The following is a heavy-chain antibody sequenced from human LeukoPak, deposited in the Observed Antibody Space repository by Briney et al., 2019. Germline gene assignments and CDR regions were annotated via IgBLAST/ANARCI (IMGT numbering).Heavy chain of an antibody. J-gene: IGHJ4*02. CDR1: GFTFSSYH. V-gene: IGHV3-48*01. Sequence: PGGSLRLSCAASGFTFSSYHMNWVRQAPGKGLEWVSYISSGSSTIYYADSVKGRFTISRDNAKNSLYLQMNGLRAEDTAVYYCARQYSYGYFDYWGQGTLVTVSS. CDR3: ARQYSYGYFDY. D-gene: IGHD5-18*01. CDR2: ISSGSSTI.